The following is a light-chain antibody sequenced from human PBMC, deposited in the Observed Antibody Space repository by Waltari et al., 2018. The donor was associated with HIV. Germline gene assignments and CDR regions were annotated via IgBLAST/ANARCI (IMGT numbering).Light chain of an antibody. V-gene: IGLV1-40*01. CDR2: ANP. J-gene: IGLJ3*02. Sequence: QSVLTQPPSVSGAPGQTVTISCTGSSSNIGAAYDVHWYQQVPGTAPKLPIYANPNRPSGFPDRFSGSKSGTSASLAISGLQTEDEADYYCQSYVSSVNVVFGGGTRVTVL. CDR1: SSNIGAAYD. CDR3: QSYVSSVNVV.